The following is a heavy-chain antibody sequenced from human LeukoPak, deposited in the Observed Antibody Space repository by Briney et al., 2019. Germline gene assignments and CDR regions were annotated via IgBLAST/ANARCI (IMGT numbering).Heavy chain of an antibody. CDR2: ISGSGGST. J-gene: IGHJ5*02. D-gene: IGHD1-14*01. V-gene: IGHV3-23*01. Sequence: GGSLRLSCAASGFTFSSYWMSWVRQAPGKGLEWVSAISGSGGSTYYADSVKGRFTISRDNSKNTLYLQMNSLRAEDTAVYYCASRRTASQWSDPWGQGTLVTVSS. CDR1: GFTFSSYW. CDR3: ASRRTASQWSDP.